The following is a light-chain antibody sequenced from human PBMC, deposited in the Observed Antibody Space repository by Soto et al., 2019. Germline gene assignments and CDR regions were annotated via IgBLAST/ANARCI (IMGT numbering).Light chain of an antibody. V-gene: IGKV1-5*03. CDR2: KAS. CDR1: QTITTS. CDR3: QQYDSYSLRT. Sequence: DIQMTQSPSTLSASVGDRVTITCRASQTITTSLAWYQQKPGKAPKLLIYKASSLASGVPSRFSGRGSGTEFTLTITSLQPDDFATYYCQQYDSYSLRTFGQGTRVEI. J-gene: IGKJ1*01.